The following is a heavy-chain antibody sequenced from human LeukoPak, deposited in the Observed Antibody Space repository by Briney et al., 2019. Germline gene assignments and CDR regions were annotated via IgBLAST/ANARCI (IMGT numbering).Heavy chain of an antibody. J-gene: IGHJ5*02. CDR1: GFTFSSYE. CDR2: ISSSGSTI. V-gene: IGHV3-48*03. D-gene: IGHD6-13*01. Sequence: GGSLRLSCAASGFTFSSYEMNWVRQAPGKGLEWVSYISSSGSTIYYADSVKGRFTISRDNAKNSLYLQMNSLRAEDTALYYCAKDEGAAGTWNWFDPWGQGTLVTVSS. CDR3: AKDEGAAGTWNWFDP.